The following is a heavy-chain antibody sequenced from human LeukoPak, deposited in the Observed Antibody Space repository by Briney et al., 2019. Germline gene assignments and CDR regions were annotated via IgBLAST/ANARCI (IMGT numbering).Heavy chain of an antibody. CDR2: IYHSGST. D-gene: IGHD1-1*01. J-gene: IGHJ3*02. V-gene: IGHV4-38-2*02. CDR3: AREVQLERYWIFNDAFDI. CDR1: GYSIRSGYY. Sequence: KPSETLSLTCTVSGYSIRSGYYWGWIRQPPGKGLEWIGSIYHSGSTYYNPSLKSRVTISVDTSKNQFSLKLSSVTAADTAVYYCAREVQLERYWIFNDAFDIWGQGTMVTVSS.